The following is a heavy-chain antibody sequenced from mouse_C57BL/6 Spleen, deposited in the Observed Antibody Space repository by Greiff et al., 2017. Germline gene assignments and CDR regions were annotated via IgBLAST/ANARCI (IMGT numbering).Heavy chain of an antibody. CDR2: IDPANGNT. Sequence: EVMLVESVAELVRPGASVKLSCTASGFNIKNTYMHWVKQRPEQGLEWIGRIDPANGNTKYAPKFQGKATITADTSSNTAYLQLSSLTSEDTAIYYCARTYYSNSLFDYWGQGTTLTVSS. J-gene: IGHJ2*01. D-gene: IGHD2-5*01. V-gene: IGHV14-3*01. CDR3: ARTYYSNSLFDY. CDR1: GFNIKNTY.